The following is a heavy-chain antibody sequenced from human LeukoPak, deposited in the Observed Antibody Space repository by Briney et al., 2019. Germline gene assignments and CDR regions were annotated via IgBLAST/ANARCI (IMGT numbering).Heavy chain of an antibody. V-gene: IGHV4-4*02. CDR3: ARGGNWDFDY. D-gene: IGHD7-27*01. Sequence: PSETLSLTCAVSGASITSHPWNWGRQPPGKGLEWIGEMSNTGTGPYKPSRRSRVTMLFVESKNLFSQKLNSVTAADTGVYYCARGGNWDFDYWGQGVLVIVSS. J-gene: IGHJ4*02. CDR2: MSNTGTG. CDR1: GASITSHPW.